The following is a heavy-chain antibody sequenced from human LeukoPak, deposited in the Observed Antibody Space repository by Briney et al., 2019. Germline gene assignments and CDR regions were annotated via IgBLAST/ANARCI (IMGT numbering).Heavy chain of an antibody. CDR1: GFTFSSYA. D-gene: IGHD3-22*01. CDR2: ISGNSGST. CDR3: AKDFYHYDSSGYYYDY. Sequence: GGSLRLSCAASGFTFSSYAMSWVRQAPGKGLEWVTAISGNSGSTYYADSVKGRFTISRDDSRNTLYVQMNSLRAEDTAVYYCAKDFYHYDSSGYYYDYWGQGTLVTVSS. J-gene: IGHJ4*02. V-gene: IGHV3-23*01.